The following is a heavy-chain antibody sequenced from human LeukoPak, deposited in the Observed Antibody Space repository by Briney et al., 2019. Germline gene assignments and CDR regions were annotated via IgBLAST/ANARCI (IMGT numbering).Heavy chain of an antibody. CDR1: GYTFTSYG. CDR3: ARVLPHRYYYDTSGHPPAFDI. D-gene: IGHD3-22*01. J-gene: IGHJ3*02. V-gene: IGHV1-18*01. CDR2: ISAYNGNT. Sequence: GASVKVSCKASGYTFTSYGISWVRQAPGQGLEWMGWISAYNGNTNYAQKLQGRVTMTTDTSTSTAYMELRSLRSDDTAVYYCARVLPHRYYYDTSGHPPAFDIWGQGTMVTVSS.